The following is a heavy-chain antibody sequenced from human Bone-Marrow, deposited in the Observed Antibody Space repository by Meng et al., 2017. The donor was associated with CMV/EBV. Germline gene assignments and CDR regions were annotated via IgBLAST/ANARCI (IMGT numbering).Heavy chain of an antibody. Sequence: GGSLRLSCAASGFTFSSYGMHWVRQAPGKGLEWVSYISSSSSTIYYADSVKGRFTISRDNAKNSLYLQMNSLRAEDTAVYYCARDEYDSSGLFDYWGQGTLVTVSS. CDR3: ARDEYDSSGLFDY. CDR1: GFTFSSYG. V-gene: IGHV3-48*04. J-gene: IGHJ4*02. D-gene: IGHD3-22*01. CDR2: ISSSSSTI.